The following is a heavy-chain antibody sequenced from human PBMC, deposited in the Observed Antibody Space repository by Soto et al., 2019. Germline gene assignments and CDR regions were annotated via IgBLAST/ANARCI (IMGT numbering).Heavy chain of an antibody. Sequence: SETLSLTCAVSGGSISSGGYSWSWIRQPPGKGLEWIGYIYHSGSTYYNPSLKSRVTISVDRSKNQFSLKLSSVTAADTAVYYCARGSFSMVRGVTGNWFDPWGQGTLVPSPQ. CDR3: ARGSFSMVRGVTGNWFDP. D-gene: IGHD3-10*01. J-gene: IGHJ5*02. V-gene: IGHV4-30-2*01. CDR1: GGSISSGGYS. CDR2: IYHSGST.